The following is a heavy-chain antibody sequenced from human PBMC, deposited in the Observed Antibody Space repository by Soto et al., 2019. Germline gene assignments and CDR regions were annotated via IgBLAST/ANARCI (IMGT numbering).Heavy chain of an antibody. CDR2: ISYDGSNK. CDR1: GFTFSSYA. D-gene: IGHD2-15*01. CDR3: ASPIEVVAASNWFDP. Sequence: PGGSLRLSCAASGFTFSSYAMHWVRQAPGKGLEWVAVISYDGSNKYYADSVKGRFTISRDNSKNTLYLQMNSLRAEDTAVYYCASPIEVVAASNWFDPWGQGTLVTVSS. J-gene: IGHJ5*02. V-gene: IGHV3-30-3*01.